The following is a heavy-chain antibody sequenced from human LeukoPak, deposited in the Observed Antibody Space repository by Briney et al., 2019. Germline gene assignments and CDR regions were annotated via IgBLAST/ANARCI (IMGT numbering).Heavy chain of an antibody. J-gene: IGHJ5*02. Sequence: GGSLRLSCAASGFTVSSNYMSWVRQAPGKGREWGSIIHSGGNTYYADSVKGRFTISKDNSKNTLYLQMNSLRAEDTAVYYCTRANSATIPGVDPWGQGTLVTVSS. V-gene: IGHV3-53*01. D-gene: IGHD1-26*01. CDR1: GFTVSSNY. CDR3: TRANSATIPGVDP. CDR2: IHSGGNT.